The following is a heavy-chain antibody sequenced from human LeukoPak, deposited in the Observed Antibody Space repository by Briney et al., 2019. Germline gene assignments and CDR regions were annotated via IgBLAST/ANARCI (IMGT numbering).Heavy chain of an antibody. CDR3: ARADYYDSSGYQFDY. CDR1: GGTFSSYT. Sequence: ASVKVSCKASGGTFSSYTISWVRQVPGQGLEWMGTIIPISATANYAQNFQVRVTITADESTSTAYMELSSLRSEDTAVYYCARADYYDSSGYQFDYWGQGTLVTVSS. CDR2: IIPISATA. V-gene: IGHV1-69*13. D-gene: IGHD3-22*01. J-gene: IGHJ4*02.